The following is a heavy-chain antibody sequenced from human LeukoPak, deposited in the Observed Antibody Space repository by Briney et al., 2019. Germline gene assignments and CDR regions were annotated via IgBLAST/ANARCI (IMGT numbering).Heavy chain of an antibody. CDR3: ARGVEYGDFLDY. CDR1: VFPFSDTW. J-gene: IGHJ4*02. CDR2: IKSEKRGAAT. D-gene: IGHD4-17*01. V-gene: IGHV3-15*01. Sequence: GGSLRLSCAASVFPFSDTWMSWVRQASGKGLELVGHIKSEKRGAATDYAAPVKGRFTISRDNAKNSLYLQMNSLRAEDTAVYYCARGVEYGDFLDYWGQGTLVTVSS.